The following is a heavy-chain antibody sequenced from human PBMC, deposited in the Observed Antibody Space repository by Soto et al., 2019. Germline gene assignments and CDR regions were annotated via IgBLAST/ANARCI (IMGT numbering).Heavy chain of an antibody. D-gene: IGHD3-10*01. CDR1: GYTFTSYA. CDR3: ARARLQQPPYYYYYGMDV. Sequence: ASVKVSCKASGYTFTSYAMHWVRQAPGQRLEWMGWINAGNGNTKYSQKSQGRVTITRDTSARTAYMELSSLRSEDTAVYYCARARLQQPPYYYYYGMDVWGQGTTVTVSS. CDR2: INAGNGNT. J-gene: IGHJ6*02. V-gene: IGHV1-3*01.